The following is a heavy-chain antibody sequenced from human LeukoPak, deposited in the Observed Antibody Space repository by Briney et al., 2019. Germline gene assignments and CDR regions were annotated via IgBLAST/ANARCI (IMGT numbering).Heavy chain of an antibody. J-gene: IGHJ4*02. D-gene: IGHD5-18*01. CDR1: GGTFSSYA. CDR2: IIPIFGTA. V-gene: IGHV1-69*05. CDR3: ARSAMATTDTANFDY. Sequence: GASVTVSCKASGGTFSSYAISWVRQAPGQGLEWMGGIIPIFGTANYAQKFQGRVTITTDESTSTAYMELSSLGSEDTAVYYCARSAMATTDTANFDYWGQGTLVTVSS.